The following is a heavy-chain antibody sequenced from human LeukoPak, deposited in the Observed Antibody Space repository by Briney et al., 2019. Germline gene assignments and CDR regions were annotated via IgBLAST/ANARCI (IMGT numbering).Heavy chain of an antibody. V-gene: IGHV3-7*01. CDR2: IKEDGSEK. CDR1: GFTFSTFW. CDR3: ARDGPPRTAFDI. Sequence: GGSLRLSCAASGFTFSTFWMRWDRQAPREGLGSVAIIKEDGSEKFYVDSVKGRFTISRDNAKNSLYLDMNGLRAEDAAVYYCARDGPPRTAFDIWGQGTMVTVSS. J-gene: IGHJ3*02.